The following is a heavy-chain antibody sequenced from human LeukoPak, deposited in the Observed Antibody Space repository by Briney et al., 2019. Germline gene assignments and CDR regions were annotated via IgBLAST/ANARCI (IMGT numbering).Heavy chain of an antibody. V-gene: IGHV4-4*07. Sequence: SETLSLTCTVSGGSISSYYWSWIRQSDGKGLEWIGRLYTSESTNYNPSLKSRVTMSVDTTKNQFSLRLTSVTAADTTVYYCAREKFVPIPYWYFDLWGRGTLVTVSS. J-gene: IGHJ2*01. CDR2: LYTSEST. CDR3: AREKFVPIPYWYFDL. CDR1: GGSISSYY. D-gene: IGHD3-10*02.